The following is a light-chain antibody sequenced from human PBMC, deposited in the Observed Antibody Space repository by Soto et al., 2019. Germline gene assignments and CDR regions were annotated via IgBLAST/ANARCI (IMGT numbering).Light chain of an antibody. CDR2: DVS. CDR1: ITDVGASNY. V-gene: IGLV2-14*01. CDR3: SSYTTTSPWV. Sequence: QSVLTQPASVSGSPGQSITISCTGTITDVGASNYVSWYKQHPGKAPKLMIYDVSNRPSGVSNRFSGSKSGNTASLTISGLQAEDEADYYCSSYTTTSPWVFGGGT. J-gene: IGLJ2*01.